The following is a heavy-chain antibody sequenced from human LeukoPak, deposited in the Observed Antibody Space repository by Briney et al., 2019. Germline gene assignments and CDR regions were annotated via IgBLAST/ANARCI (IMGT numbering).Heavy chain of an antibody. CDR3: TREQDREAAATVVGDY. Sequence: GGSLRLSCAASGFTFDDYGMSWVRQAPGKGLEWVSGINWNGGSTGYADSVKGRFTISRDNAKNSLYLQMNSLRAEDTAVYYCTREQDREAAATVVGDYWGQGTLVTVSS. J-gene: IGHJ4*02. D-gene: IGHD4-23*01. V-gene: IGHV3-20*04. CDR2: INWNGGST. CDR1: GFTFDDYG.